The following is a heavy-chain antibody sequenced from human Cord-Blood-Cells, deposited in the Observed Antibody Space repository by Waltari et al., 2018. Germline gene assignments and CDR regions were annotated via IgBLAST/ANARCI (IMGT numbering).Heavy chain of an antibody. V-gene: IGHV4-38-2*01. CDR1: GYSISSGYY. Sequence: QVQLQESGPRLVKPSGTMSLTCAVSGYSISSGYYWGWCRQPPGKGLEWIGSIYDSGSTYCNPSPNSRVPISVDTSKNQFYLKLISVTVADSAVYYCASIGTRHWYFALWGRGPLVTVYS. CDR3: ASIGTRHWYFAL. CDR2: IYDSGST. J-gene: IGHJ2*01. D-gene: IGHD6-6*01.